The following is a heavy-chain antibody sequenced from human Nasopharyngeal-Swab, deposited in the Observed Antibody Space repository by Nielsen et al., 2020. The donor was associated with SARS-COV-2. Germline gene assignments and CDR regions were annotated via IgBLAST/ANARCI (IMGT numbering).Heavy chain of an antibody. J-gene: IGHJ4*02. CDR3: ARDVSGYYPEF. CDR1: GFTISGYY. D-gene: IGHD3-3*01. Sequence: GESLKISCAASGFTISGYYMSWIRQAPGKGLEWVASISGGSTYTNYADSVKGRFTISRDNAHNSAYLHLSSLSAEDTAVYFCARDVSGYYPEFWGQGTLVTVSS. V-gene: IGHV3-11*06. CDR2: ISGGSTYT.